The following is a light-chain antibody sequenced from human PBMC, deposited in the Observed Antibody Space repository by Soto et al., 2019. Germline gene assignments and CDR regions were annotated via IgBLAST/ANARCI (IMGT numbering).Light chain of an antibody. CDR2: SNN. CDR3: AAWDDCLNGVV. Sequence: QSVLTQPTSASGTPGQRVTISCSGSSSNIGSNTVNWYQQLPGTAPKLLIYSNNQRPSGVPDRFSGSKSGTSASLAISGLQSEYEADYYCAAWDDCLNGVVFGGGTKLTVL. V-gene: IGLV1-44*01. J-gene: IGLJ2*01. CDR1: SSNIGSNT.